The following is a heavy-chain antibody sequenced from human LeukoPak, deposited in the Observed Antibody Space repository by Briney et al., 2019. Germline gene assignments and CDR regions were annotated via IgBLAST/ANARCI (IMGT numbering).Heavy chain of an antibody. CDR2: IYYSGSS. Sequence: SETLSLTCTVSGDSISGYYWTWIRQPPGKGLEWIGYIYYSGSSNYNPSLKSRLTISVDTSKNQSSLTLSSVTAAHTAVYSCARLRRTYSPDSWGHGTLVTVSS. CDR3: ARLRRTYSPDS. V-gene: IGHV4-59*01. J-gene: IGHJ5*01. D-gene: IGHD2-15*01. CDR1: GDSISGYY.